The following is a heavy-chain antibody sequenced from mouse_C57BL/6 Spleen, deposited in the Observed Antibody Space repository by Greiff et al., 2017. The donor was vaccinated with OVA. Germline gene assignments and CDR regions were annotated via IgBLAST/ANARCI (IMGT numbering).Heavy chain of an antibody. J-gene: IGHJ3*01. Sequence: VQLQQSGAELMKPGASVKLSCKATGYTFTGYWIEWVKQRPGHGLEWIGEILPGSVSTNYNEKFKGKATFTADTSSNTAYMQLSSLTTEDSAIYYCARRGYDYASFAYWGQGTLVTVSA. D-gene: IGHD2-4*01. CDR2: ILPGSVST. V-gene: IGHV1-9*01. CDR3: ARRGYDYASFAY. CDR1: GYTFTGYW.